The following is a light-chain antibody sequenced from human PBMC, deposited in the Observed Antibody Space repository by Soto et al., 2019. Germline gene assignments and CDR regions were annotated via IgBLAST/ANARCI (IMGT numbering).Light chain of an antibody. CDR1: QSVYSNF. CDR2: GAS. J-gene: IGKJ5*01. CDR3: HQYRTSPIT. Sequence: EIVLTQSPATLSLSPGERATLSCRASQSVYSNFLAWYQQKPGQAPRLLIYGASSMPTGIPDRFSGSGCGTDFTLTISRLEPEDVAVFYCHQYRTSPITFGQGTRLEIK. V-gene: IGKV3-20*01.